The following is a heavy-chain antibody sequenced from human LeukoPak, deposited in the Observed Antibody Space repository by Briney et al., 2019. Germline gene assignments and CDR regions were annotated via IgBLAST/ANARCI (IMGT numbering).Heavy chain of an antibody. D-gene: IGHD4-17*01. CDR1: GGSISSGGYS. CDR2: IYHSGST. J-gene: IGHJ2*01. CDR3: AKYGDSWYFDL. Sequence: SETLSLTCAVSGGSISSGGYSWSWIRQPPGKGLEWIGYIYHSGSTYYNPSLKSRVTISVDRSKNQFSLKLSSVTAADTAVYYCAKYGDSWYFDLWGRGTLVTVSS. V-gene: IGHV4-30-2*01.